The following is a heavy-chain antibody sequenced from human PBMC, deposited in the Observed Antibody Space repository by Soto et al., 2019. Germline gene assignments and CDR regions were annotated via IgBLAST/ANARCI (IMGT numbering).Heavy chain of an antibody. D-gene: IGHD2-15*01. J-gene: IGHJ5*02. Sequence: GGSLRLSCAASGFTFSSYSMNWVRQAPGKGLEWVSSISSSSSYIYYADSVKGRFTISRDNAKNSLYLQMNSLRAEDTAVYYCAKDQASGKGSFVSWGQGTLVTVSS. CDR3: AKDQASGKGSFVS. V-gene: IGHV3-21*01. CDR2: ISSSSSYI. CDR1: GFTFSSYS.